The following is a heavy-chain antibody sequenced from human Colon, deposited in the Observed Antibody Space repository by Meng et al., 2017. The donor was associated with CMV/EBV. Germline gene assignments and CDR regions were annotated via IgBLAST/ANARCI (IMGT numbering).Heavy chain of an antibody. CDR2: IIPIFGTA. V-gene: IGHV1-69*05. CDR1: GGTFSSYA. D-gene: IGHD6-13*01. J-gene: IGHJ4*02. CDR3: ARDQLAGPFDY. Sequence: SGQASGGTFSSYAISWVRQAPGQGLEWMGGIIPIFGTANYAQKFQGRVTITTDESTSTAYMELSSLRSEDTAVYYCARDQLAGPFDYWGQGTLVTVSS.